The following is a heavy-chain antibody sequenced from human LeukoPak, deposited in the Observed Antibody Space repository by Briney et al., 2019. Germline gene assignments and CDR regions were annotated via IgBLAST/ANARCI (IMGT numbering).Heavy chain of an antibody. CDR1: GFTLSDYY. D-gene: IGHD3-22*01. Sequence: GGSLRLSCAASGFTLSDYYMDWVRQAPGQGLEWVARTRKRAKGYTTEYAASVKGRFTISRDDSKNSVDLQMNSLITEDTAVYYCARAQSDSSGYYYVGDYWGQGTLVTVSS. CDR2: TRKRAKGYTT. J-gene: IGHJ4*02. CDR3: ARAQSDSSGYYYVGDY. V-gene: IGHV3-72*01.